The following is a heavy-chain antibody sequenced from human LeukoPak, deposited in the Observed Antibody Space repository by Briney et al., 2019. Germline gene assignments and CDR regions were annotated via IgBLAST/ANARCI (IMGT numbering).Heavy chain of an antibody. CDR3: ATRHEYSYPY. D-gene: IGHD5-18*01. CDR1: GLTFYNYA. V-gene: IGHV3-64*02. J-gene: IGHJ4*02. CDR2: IGGNGDTS. Sequence: GGSLRLCCVASGLTFYNYAMHWVRRAPGKGLEYVSAIGGNGDTSYYADSVKGRFTISRDNSKNTVYLHLGSLRTEDMAVYYCATRHEYSYPYWGQGTLVTVSS.